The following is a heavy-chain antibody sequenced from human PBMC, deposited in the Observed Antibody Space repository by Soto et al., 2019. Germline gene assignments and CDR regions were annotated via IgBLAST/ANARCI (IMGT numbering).Heavy chain of an antibody. V-gene: IGHV4-4*02. Sequence: PSETLSLTCAVSGGSFTSNNWWTWVRQPPGQGLEWIGEIYRTGSTNCNPSLKSRVTISLDKSENQFSLKVTSLTAADTAVYYCASRDPGTSVDYWSQGTLVTVSS. CDR2: IYRTGST. CDR3: ASRDPGTSVDY. J-gene: IGHJ4*02. D-gene: IGHD1-7*01. CDR1: GGSFTSNNW.